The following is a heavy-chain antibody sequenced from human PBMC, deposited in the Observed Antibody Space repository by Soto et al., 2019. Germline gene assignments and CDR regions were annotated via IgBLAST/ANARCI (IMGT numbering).Heavy chain of an antibody. Sequence: EAQLLESGGVLVQPGGSLRLSCAASGFTFSTFAMIWFRQIPGKGLCWVSTLSGSGGTTYYADSVKGSFTISRDNSKNTLYLQMNSVRAEDTAVYYCAKREGYYYTYWGQGTLATVSS. CDR3: AKREGYYYTY. CDR2: LSGSGGTT. V-gene: IGHV3-23*01. D-gene: IGHD3-22*01. J-gene: IGHJ4*02. CDR1: GFTFSTFA.